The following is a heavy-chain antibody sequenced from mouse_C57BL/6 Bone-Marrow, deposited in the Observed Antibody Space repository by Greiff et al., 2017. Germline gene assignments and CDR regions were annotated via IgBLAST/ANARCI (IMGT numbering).Heavy chain of an antibody. CDR1: GYTFTNYW. D-gene: IGHD1-1*02. CDR3: AGGAY. Sequence: VQLQQPGAELVKPGASVKLSCKASGYTFTNYWMHWVKQRPGQGLEWIGMMHPNGGSPDYNEKFKSEATLSVDKSSSTAYMQLSSLTSDDSAVYFYAGGAYWGQGTLVTVSA. V-gene: IGHV1-64*01. J-gene: IGHJ3*01. CDR2: MHPNGGSP.